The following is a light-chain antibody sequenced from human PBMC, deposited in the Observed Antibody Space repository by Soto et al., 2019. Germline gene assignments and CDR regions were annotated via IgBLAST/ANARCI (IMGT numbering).Light chain of an antibody. J-gene: IGKJ5*01. CDR3: QQYGSSPRIT. CDR1: QSVSSSY. CDR2: GAS. V-gene: IGKV3-20*01. Sequence: EIVLTQSPGTLSLSPGERATLSCRAIQSVSSSYLAWYQQKPGQAPRLLIYGASSRATGIPDRFSGSWSGTDFTLTISRLEPEDFAVYYCQQYGSSPRITFGQGTRLEIK.